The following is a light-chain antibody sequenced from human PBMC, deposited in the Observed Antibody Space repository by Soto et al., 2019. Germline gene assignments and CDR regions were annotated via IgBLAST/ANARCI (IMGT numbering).Light chain of an antibody. J-gene: IGLJ1*01. CDR1: SSDVGNYNY. Sequence: QSVLTQPASVSGSPGQSITISCSGTSSDVGNYNYVTWYQQHAGKAPKLMIFEVSDRPSGVSNRFSGSKSGNTASLTISGLQAEDEADYYCCSYAGSHTYVFGTGTKVTVL. CDR3: CSYAGSHTYV. CDR2: EVS. V-gene: IGLV2-14*01.